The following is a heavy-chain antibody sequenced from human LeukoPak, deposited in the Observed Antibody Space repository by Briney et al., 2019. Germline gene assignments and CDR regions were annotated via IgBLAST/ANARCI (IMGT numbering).Heavy chain of an antibody. CDR1: GFIFSNYA. CDR3: AKDRSSSSTYDY. J-gene: IGHJ4*02. V-gene: IGHV3-23*01. D-gene: IGHD6-6*01. Sequence: GGSLRPSCAASGFIFSNYAMSWVRQAPGKGLEWVSGIRGSGVSTYYADSVKGRFTISRDNIKNTVDLQMNSLRGEDTAVYYCAKDRSSSSTYDYWGQGTLVTVSS. CDR2: IRGSGVST.